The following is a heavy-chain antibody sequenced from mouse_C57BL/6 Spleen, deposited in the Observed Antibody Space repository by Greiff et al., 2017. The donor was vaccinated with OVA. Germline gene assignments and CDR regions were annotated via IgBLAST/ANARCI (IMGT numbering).Heavy chain of an antibody. D-gene: IGHD2-3*01. CDR2: ISSGSSTI. J-gene: IGHJ4*01. CDR3: ARRYYGYYLDY. V-gene: IGHV5-17*01. Sequence: EVKLVESGGGLVKPGGSLKLSCAATGFTFSDYGMHWVRQAPEQGLEWVAYISSGSSTIYYADTVKGRVTISRDNAKNTLFLQMTSLRSEDTAVYYCARRYYGYYLDYWGQGTSVTVSS. CDR1: GFTFSDYG.